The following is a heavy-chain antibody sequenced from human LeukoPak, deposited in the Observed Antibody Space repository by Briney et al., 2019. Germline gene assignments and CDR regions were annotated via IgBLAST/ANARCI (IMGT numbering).Heavy chain of an antibody. CDR3: ARENYGPDAFDI. V-gene: IGHV3-66*01. J-gene: IGHJ3*02. CDR1: GFTVSSNY. D-gene: IGHD3-10*01. CDR2: LYSGGNT. Sequence: GGSLRLSCAASGFTVSSNYMSWVRQAPGKGLEWISSLYSGGNTYYADSVKDRFTISRDSSNNTLYLQMNSLRAEDTAVYYCARENYGPDAFDIWGQGTMVTVSS.